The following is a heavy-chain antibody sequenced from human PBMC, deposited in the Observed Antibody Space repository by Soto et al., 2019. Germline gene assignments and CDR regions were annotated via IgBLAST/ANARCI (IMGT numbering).Heavy chain of an antibody. D-gene: IGHD3-3*01. J-gene: IGHJ4*02. CDR1: EFTFNTYA. Sequence: EVYLFQSGGALVQPGGSLRLSCVASEFTFNTYAMTWVRQAPGKGLEWVSSISVRGDDTYYADSVKGRFTISRDNSKNTLSLQMNSLRVDDTAVYYCANLMESSLWVGPDLDYWGQGTLVTVSS. CDR2: ISVRGDDT. V-gene: IGHV3-23*01. CDR3: ANLMESSLWVGPDLDY.